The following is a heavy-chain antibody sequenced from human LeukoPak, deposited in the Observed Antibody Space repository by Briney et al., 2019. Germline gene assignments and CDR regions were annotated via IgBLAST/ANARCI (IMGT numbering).Heavy chain of an antibody. CDR3: ARGGYCSRGSCYSNWFDP. CDR1: GGSISSYY. J-gene: IGHJ5*02. V-gene: IGHV4-59*01. D-gene: IGHD2-15*01. CDR2: IYYSGST. Sequence: PSETLSLTCTVSGGSISSYYWSWIRQPPGKGLEWIGYIYYSGSTNYNPSLKSRVTISVDTSKNQFSLKLSSVTAADTAVYYCARGGYCSRGSCYSNWFDPWGRGTLVTVSS.